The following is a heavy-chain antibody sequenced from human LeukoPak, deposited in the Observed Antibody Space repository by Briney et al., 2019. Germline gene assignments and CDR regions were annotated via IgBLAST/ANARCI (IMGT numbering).Heavy chain of an antibody. CDR2: IIPILGIA. CDR1: GGTFSSYT. V-gene: IGHV1-69*02. J-gene: IGHJ5*02. CDR3: ARGVWSGYYTGNWFDP. D-gene: IGHD3-3*01. Sequence: SVKVSCKASGGTFSSYTISWVRQAPGQGLEWMGRIIPILGIANYAQKFQGRVTITADKSTSTAYIELSSLRSEDTAVYYCARGVWSGYYTGNWFDPWGQGTLVAVSS.